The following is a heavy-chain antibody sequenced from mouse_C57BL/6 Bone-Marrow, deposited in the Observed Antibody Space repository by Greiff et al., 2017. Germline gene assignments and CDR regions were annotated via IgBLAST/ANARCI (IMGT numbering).Heavy chain of an antibody. V-gene: IGHV1-63*01. Sequence: QVQLVESGAELVRPGTSVKMSCKASGYTFTNYWIGWAKQRPGHGLEWIGDIYPGGGYTNYNEKFKGKATLTADKSSSTAYMQFSSLTSEDSAIYYCARLGVWYAMDDWGQGTSVTVSS. CDR1: GYTFTNYW. J-gene: IGHJ4*01. CDR3: ARLGVWYAMDD. CDR2: IYPGGGYT.